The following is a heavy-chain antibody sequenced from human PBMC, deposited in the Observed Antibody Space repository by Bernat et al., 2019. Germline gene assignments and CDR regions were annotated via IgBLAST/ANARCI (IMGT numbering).Heavy chain of an antibody. Sequence: QMLLVESGGGVVQPGGSLRLSCAASGFTFSSYGMHWVRQAPGKGLEWVAVISYDGSNKYYADSVKGRFTISRDNSKNTLYLQMNSLRAEDTAVYYCAKDHGGKTGAFDYWGQGTLVTVSS. CDR1: GFTFSSYG. V-gene: IGHV3-30*18. D-gene: IGHD1-1*01. CDR2: ISYDGSNK. CDR3: AKDHGGKTGAFDY. J-gene: IGHJ4*02.